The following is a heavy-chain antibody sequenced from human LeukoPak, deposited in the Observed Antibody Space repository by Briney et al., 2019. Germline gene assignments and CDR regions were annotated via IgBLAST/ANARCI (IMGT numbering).Heavy chain of an antibody. CDR3: ARNEWELYYYYGMDV. J-gene: IGHJ6*02. V-gene: IGHV4-59*01. CDR1: GGSISSYY. D-gene: IGHD1-26*01. CDR2: IYYSGST. Sequence: NPSETLSLTCTVSGGSISSYYWSWIRQPPGKGLEWIGYIYYSGSTNYNPSLKSRVTISVDTSKNQFSLKLSSVTAADTAVYYCARNEWELYYYYGMDVWGQGTTVTVSS.